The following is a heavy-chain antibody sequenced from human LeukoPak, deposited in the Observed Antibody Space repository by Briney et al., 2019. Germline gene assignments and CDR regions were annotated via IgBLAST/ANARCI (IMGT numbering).Heavy chain of an antibody. CDR1: GGTFSSYA. CDR2: IIPIFGTA. CDR3: ARGPDTAMVTPPNYYYGMDV. Sequence: GASVKVSCKASGGTFSSYAISWVRQAPGQGLEWMGGIIPIFGTASYAQKFQGRVTITADESTSTAYMELSSLRSEDTAVYYCARGPDTAMVTPPNYYYGMDVWGQGTTVTVSS. J-gene: IGHJ6*02. V-gene: IGHV1-69*13. D-gene: IGHD5-18*01.